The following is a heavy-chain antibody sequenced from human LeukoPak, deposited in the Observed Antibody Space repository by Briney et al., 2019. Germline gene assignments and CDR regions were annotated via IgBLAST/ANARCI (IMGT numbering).Heavy chain of an antibody. V-gene: IGHV3-23*01. Sequence: TGGSLRLSCAASGFTFSSYGMNWVRQAPGKGLEWISAIGVSADQTFYADSVKGRFTISRDNSKNTLSLAMNNLRAEDTAVYYCAKERNARGALDYWGRGTLVTVSS. CDR2: IGVSADQT. D-gene: IGHD2-2*01. CDR3: AKERNARGALDY. CDR1: GFTFSSYG. J-gene: IGHJ4*02.